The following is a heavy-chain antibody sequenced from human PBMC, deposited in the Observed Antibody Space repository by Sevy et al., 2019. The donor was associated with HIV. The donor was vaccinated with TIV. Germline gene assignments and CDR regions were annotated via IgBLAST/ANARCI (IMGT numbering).Heavy chain of an antibody. CDR3: ARKYYDILTGYYRFDP. D-gene: IGHD3-9*01. CDR1: GYSFTSYW. J-gene: IGHJ5*02. V-gene: IGHV5-51*01. CDR2: IYPGDSDT. Sequence: GESLKISCKGSGYSFTSYWIGWVRQMPGKGLEWMGIIYPGDSDTRHSPSFQGQVTISADKSISPAYMQWSSLKASDTAMYYCARKYYDILTGYYRFDPWGQGTLVTVSS.